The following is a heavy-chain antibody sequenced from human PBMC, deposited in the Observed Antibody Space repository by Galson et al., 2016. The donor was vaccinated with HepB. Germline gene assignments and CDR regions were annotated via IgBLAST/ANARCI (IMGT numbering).Heavy chain of an antibody. CDR1: GGSISSGGYS. CDR2: IYHSGST. D-gene: IGHD3-3*01. Sequence: TLSLTCAVSGGSISSGGYSWSWIRQPPGKGLEWIGYIYHSGSTYYNPSLESRVTISVDRSKNQFSLKLSSVTAADTAVYYCARGEYYDFWSGYYGMDVWGQGTTVTVSS. CDR3: ARGEYYDFWSGYYGMDV. J-gene: IGHJ6*02. V-gene: IGHV4-30-2*01.